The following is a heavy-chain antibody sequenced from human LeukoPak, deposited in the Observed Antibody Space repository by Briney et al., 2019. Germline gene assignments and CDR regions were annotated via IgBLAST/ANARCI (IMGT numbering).Heavy chain of an antibody. J-gene: IGHJ6*03. CDR3: ARVDYDFWSGYSEIYYMDV. CDR2: IGTAGEI. D-gene: IGHD3-3*01. CDR1: GFTFRSYD. V-gene: IGHV3-13*01. Sequence: GGSLRLSCAASGFTFRSYDMHWVRQATGKGLEWVSGIGTAGEIYYPGSVKGRFTISRENAKNSLYLQMNSLRAEDTAVYYCARVDYDFWSGYSEIYYMDVWGKGTTVTVSS.